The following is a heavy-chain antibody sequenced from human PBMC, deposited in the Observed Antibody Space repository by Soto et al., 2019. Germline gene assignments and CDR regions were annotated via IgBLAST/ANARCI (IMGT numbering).Heavy chain of an antibody. CDR1: GTTSRSYS. J-gene: IGHJ4*02. CDR3: ARDHFSSGWPPFDY. V-gene: IGHV1-3*01. CDR2: INAGNGNT. D-gene: IGHD6-19*01. Sequence: KGSYNATGTTSRSYSLDWVRQAPGQRLEWMGWINAGNGNTKYSQKFQGRVTITRDTSANTAYMELSSLRSEDTAVYYCARDHFSSGWPPFDYWGQGTLVPVSS.